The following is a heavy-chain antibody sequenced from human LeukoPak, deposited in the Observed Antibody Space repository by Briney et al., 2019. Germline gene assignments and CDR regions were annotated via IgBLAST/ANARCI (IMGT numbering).Heavy chain of an antibody. V-gene: IGHV3-21*01. CDR2: ISSSSSYI. CDR3: ARGPTTVVTPWYYGVDV. Sequence: GGSLRLSCAASGFTFSSYSMNWVRQAPGKGLEWVSSISSSSSYIYYADSVKGRFTISRDNAKNSPYLQMNSLRAEDTAVYYCARGPTTVVTPWYYGVDVWGQGTTVTVSS. D-gene: IGHD4-23*01. J-gene: IGHJ6*02. CDR1: GFTFSSYS.